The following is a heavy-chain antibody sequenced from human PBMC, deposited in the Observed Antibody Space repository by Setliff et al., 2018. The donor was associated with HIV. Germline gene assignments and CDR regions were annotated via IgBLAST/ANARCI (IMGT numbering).Heavy chain of an antibody. CDR3: VREVRAAYKGPLWFGQSDPRPDTFDI. D-gene: IGHD3-10*01. Sequence: ASVKVSCKASGYTFTAYYIHWVRQAPGQGLEWMGWINPYSGGTNYAQNFQGWVTMTRDTSITTAYMELSRLTSDYTALYFCVREVRAAYKGPLWFGQSDPRPDTFDIWGQGTMVTVSS. CDR2: INPYSGGT. J-gene: IGHJ3*02. V-gene: IGHV1-2*04. CDR1: GYTFTAYY.